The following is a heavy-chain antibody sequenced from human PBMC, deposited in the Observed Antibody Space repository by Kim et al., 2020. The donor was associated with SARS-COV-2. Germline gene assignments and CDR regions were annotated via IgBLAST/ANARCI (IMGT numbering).Heavy chain of an antibody. CDR3: VRLGVRPYYYASAWY. CDR1: GFTFSGYS. CDR2: ISSSTSTI. V-gene: IGHV3-48*02. Sequence: GGSLRLSCAASGFTFSGYSMNWVRQAPGKGLEWVSYISSSTSTIYYADAVKGRVTITRDNAKNSQYLQMKSLREEDTAVYYCVRLGVRPYYYASAWYCGQGSLVSVSS. D-gene: IGHD3-10*01. J-gene: IGHJ4*02.